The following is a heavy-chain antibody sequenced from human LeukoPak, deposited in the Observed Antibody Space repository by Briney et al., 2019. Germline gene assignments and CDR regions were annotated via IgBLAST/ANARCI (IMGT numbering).Heavy chain of an antibody. J-gene: IGHJ4*02. CDR2: INSDGSWT. V-gene: IGHV3-74*01. Sequence: GGSLRLSCAASGNYWMHWARQAPGKGLVWVSHINSDGSWTSYADSVKGRFTISKDNAKNTVYLQMNRLRAEDTAVYYCVSFYETYWGRGTLVTVSS. CDR1: GNYW. CDR3: VSFYETY. D-gene: IGHD2/OR15-2a*01.